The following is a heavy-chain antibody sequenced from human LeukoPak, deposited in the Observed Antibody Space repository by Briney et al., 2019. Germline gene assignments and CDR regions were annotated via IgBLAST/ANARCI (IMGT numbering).Heavy chain of an antibody. CDR1: GFTFSSNW. CDR3: TRGVITRDY. D-gene: IGHD3-22*01. J-gene: IGHJ4*02. V-gene: IGHV3-7*01. Sequence: GGSLRLSCAASGFTFSSNWMGWVCQAPGKGLEWVANIKQDGSEKYYVDSVKGRFTISRDNAKNSLYLQMNSLRAEDTAVYYCTRGVITRDYWGQGTLVTVSS. CDR2: IKQDGSEK.